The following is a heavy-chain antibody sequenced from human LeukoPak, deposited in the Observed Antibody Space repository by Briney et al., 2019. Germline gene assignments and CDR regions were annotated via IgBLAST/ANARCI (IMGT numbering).Heavy chain of an antibody. CDR3: ARDRTMTGDRGIDY. CDR1: GFTFSSYE. V-gene: IGHV3-21*01. D-gene: IGHD3-22*01. Sequence: GGSLRLSCAASGFTFSSYEMNWVRQALGKGLEWVSAISNSGYTYYADSLKGRVTISRDNAKSSLYLQMNSLRAEDTAVYYCARDRTMTGDRGIDYWGQGTPVTVSS. CDR2: ISNSGYT. J-gene: IGHJ4*02.